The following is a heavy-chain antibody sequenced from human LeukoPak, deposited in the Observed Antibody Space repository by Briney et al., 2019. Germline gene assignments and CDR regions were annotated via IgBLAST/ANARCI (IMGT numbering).Heavy chain of an antibody. V-gene: IGHV5-51*01. J-gene: IGHJ3*02. CDR1: GYTFITYW. CDR3: ARPDDYGGKPSAFDI. Sequence: GESLKISCKGSGYTFITYWIGWVRRMPGKALAWMGIIYPGDSDTRYSPSFQGQVTISADKSSTTAYLQWNSLKASDTAMYYCARPDDYGGKPSAFDIWGQGTMVTVSS. D-gene: IGHD4-23*01. CDR2: IYPGDSDT.